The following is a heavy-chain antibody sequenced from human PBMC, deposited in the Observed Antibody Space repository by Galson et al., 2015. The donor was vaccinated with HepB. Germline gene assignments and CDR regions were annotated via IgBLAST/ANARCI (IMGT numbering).Heavy chain of an antibody. Sequence: SETLSLTCTVSGGSISSYYWSWIRQPPGKGLEWIGYIYYSGSTNYNPSLKSRVTISVDTSKNQFSLKLSSVTAADTAVYYCARMLPSTTVDYWGQGTLVTVSS. CDR2: IYYSGST. D-gene: IGHD4-17*01. V-gene: IGHV4-59*01. CDR1: GGSISSYY. CDR3: ARMLPSTTVDY. J-gene: IGHJ4*02.